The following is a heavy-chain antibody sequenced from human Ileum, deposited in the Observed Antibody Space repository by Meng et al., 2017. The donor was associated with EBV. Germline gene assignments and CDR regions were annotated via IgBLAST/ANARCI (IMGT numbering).Heavy chain of an antibody. J-gene: IGHJ4*02. CDR3: ARRYYGVPFDN. CDR1: GDSISSSNHW. Sequence: QVQLQESGPGLLKPSEXRSLTCAVSGDSISSSNHWWGWIRQPPGKGLEWVGTIYYSGSTFYNPSLKSRVTISLDTSKNQFSLKVSSVTAADTAVYYCARRYYGVPFDNWGQGTLVTVSS. CDR2: IYYSGST. D-gene: IGHD3-3*01. V-gene: IGHV4-39*01.